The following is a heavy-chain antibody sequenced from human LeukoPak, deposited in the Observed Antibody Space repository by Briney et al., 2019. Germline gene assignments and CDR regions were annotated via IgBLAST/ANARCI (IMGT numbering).Heavy chain of an antibody. J-gene: IGHJ4*02. Sequence: GGSLRLSCAASGFTYTNYAMNWVRQAPEKGLEWVSVISGSGRSTYYADSVKGRFTISRDKSKNTLYLQMNSLRAEDTAIYYCAKSVVNSGTYIPFDYWGRGTLVTVSS. CDR2: ISGSGRST. CDR1: GFTYTNYA. D-gene: IGHD1-26*01. CDR3: AKSVVNSGTYIPFDY. V-gene: IGHV3-23*01.